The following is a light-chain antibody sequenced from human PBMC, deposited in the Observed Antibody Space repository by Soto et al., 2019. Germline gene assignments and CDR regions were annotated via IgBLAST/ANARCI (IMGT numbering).Light chain of an antibody. CDR3: QQGFSTPWA. Sequence: DIQMTQSPSSLSASVGDRVTITCRASHSIYTYLNWYQHKPGNAPKLLIYLASTLESEVPSRFSGSGSVTDFALTISSLQPEDFATYYCQQGFSTPWAFGQGTKVDI. V-gene: IGKV1-39*01. J-gene: IGKJ1*01. CDR1: HSIYTY. CDR2: LAS.